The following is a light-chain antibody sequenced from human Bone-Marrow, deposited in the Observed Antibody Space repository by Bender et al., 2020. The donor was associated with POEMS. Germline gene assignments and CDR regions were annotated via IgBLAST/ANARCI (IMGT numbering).Light chain of an antibody. CDR2: GND. CDR1: SSNIGGNA. CDR3: SAWDGSRNGGV. J-gene: IGLJ3*02. V-gene: IGLV1-44*01. Sequence: SVLTQPPSASRTPGQRVTISCSGSSSNIGGNAVNWWQQLPGTAPKLLIYGNDQRPSGVPCRFSGSKSGTSASLAIGGLQAEDEADYCCSAWDGSRNGGVFGGGTELTVL.